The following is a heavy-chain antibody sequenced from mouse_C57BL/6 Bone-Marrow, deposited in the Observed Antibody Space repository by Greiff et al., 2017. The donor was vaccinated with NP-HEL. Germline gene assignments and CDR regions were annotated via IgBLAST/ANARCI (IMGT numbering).Heavy chain of an antibody. CDR3: TFYYDYDGDYAMDY. V-gene: IGHV6-3*01. D-gene: IGHD2-4*01. CDR2: IRLKSDNYAT. Sequence: EVKLVESGGGLVQPGGSMKLSCVASGFTFSNYWMNWVRQSPEKGLEWVAQIRLKSDNYATHYAESGKGRFTISRDDYKRSVYLQMNNLRAEDTRMYYCTFYYDYDGDYAMDYWGQGTSVTVSS. CDR1: GFTFSNYW. J-gene: IGHJ4*01.